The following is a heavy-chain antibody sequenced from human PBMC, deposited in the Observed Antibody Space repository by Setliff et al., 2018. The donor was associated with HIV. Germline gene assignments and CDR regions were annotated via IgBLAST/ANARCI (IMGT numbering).Heavy chain of an antibody. J-gene: IGHJ4*02. CDR1: GYTFTTYG. Sequence: WASVKVSCKASGYTFTTYGITWVRQAPGQGLEWMGWISAYNGNTNYAQKLQGRVTMTTDTSTSTVYMELSSLRSDDTAVYYCARERTPTFGVVNMSPLDYWGQGTLVTVSS. D-gene: IGHD3-3*01. V-gene: IGHV1-18*01. CDR2: ISAYNGNT. CDR3: ARERTPTFGVVNMSPLDY.